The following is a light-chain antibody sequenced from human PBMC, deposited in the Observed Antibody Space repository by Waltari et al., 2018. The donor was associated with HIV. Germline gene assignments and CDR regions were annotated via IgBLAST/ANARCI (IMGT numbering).Light chain of an antibody. V-gene: IGLV2-23*02. Sequence: QSALTQPASVSGSPGQSVNISCTGSNSYVGTYDFVSWYQHNPAQAPHLLIYAVNTRPSGVSLRFSGSKSGNTASLTISGLQAEDEANYYCCSYAGGPFVFGSGT. CDR2: AVN. CDR3: CSYAGGPFV. J-gene: IGLJ1*01. CDR1: NSYVGTYDF.